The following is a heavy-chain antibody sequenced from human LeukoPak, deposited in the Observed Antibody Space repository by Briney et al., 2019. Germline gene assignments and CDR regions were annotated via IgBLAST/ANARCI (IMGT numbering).Heavy chain of an antibody. CDR1: GGSISSGDKY. CDR3: ARVTRWAGLDF. V-gene: IGHV4-30-4*01. Sequence: SETLSLTYNVSGGSISSGDKYWSWIRQPPGKGLEWIGYIYYSGSTYYNPSLKSRLTISVDTSENQFSLHLTSVTAADTAVYFCARVTRWAGLDFWGQGTLVTVSS. J-gene: IGHJ4*02. D-gene: IGHD2-21*02. CDR2: IYYSGST.